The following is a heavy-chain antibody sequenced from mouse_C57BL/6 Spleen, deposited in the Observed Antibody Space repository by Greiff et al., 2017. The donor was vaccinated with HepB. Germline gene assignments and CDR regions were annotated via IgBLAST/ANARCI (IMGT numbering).Heavy chain of an antibody. V-gene: IGHV1-42*01. CDR3: AREATSYHWDDWSY. Sequence: EVQLQQSGPELVKPGASVKISCKASGYSFTGYYMNWVKQSPEKSLEWIGEINPSTGGTTYNQKFKAKATLTVDKSSSTAYMQLKSLTSEDSAVYYCAREATSYHWDDWSYWGQGTTLTVSS. D-gene: IGHD4-1*01. J-gene: IGHJ2*01. CDR1: GYSFTGYY. CDR2: INPSTGGT.